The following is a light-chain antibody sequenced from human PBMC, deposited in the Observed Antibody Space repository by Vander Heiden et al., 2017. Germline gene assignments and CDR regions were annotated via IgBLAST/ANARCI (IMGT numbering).Light chain of an antibody. Sequence: QSALTQPASVSVSPGQSLTISCTGTSSDVGGYNYVSWYQQHPGKAPKLIFYDVSNRPSGVSNRFSGSKSGNTASLTISGLQAEDEADYYCSSYTRSSSLYVFGTGTKVTFL. J-gene: IGLJ1*01. CDR1: SSDVGGYNY. V-gene: IGLV2-14*01. CDR2: DVS. CDR3: SSYTRSSSLYV.